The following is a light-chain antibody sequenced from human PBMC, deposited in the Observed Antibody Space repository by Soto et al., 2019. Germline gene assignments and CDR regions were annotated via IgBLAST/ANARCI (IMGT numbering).Light chain of an antibody. CDR3: QQDSRKTIK. Sequence: LCVPPGERCRLSRRASQSVGRNYLAWYQQKPGQAHRLLIYGASSRATGIPDRVSGSGSGTDFTLTISRLEPEDIAVYFCQQDSRKTIKFGDGTRLENK. J-gene: IGKJ5*01. V-gene: IGKV3-20*01. CDR2: GAS. CDR1: QSVGRNY.